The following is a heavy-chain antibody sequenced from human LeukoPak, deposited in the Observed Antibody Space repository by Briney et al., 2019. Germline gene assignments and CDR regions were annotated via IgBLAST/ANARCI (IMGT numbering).Heavy chain of an antibody. J-gene: IGHJ4*02. D-gene: IGHD5-12*01. CDR2: ISGSGGST. CDR3: ARDGYNSDFDY. V-gene: IGHV3-23*01. CDR1: GFTFSSYA. Sequence: GGPLRLSCAASGFTFSSYAMSWVRQAPGKGLEWVSAISGSGGSTYYADSVKGRFTISRDNAKNSLYLQMNSLRAEDTAVYYCARDGYNSDFDYWGQGTLVTVSS.